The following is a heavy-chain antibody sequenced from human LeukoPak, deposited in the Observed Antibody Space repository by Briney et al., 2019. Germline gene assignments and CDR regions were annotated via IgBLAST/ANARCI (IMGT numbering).Heavy chain of an antibody. CDR3: TTDRLGGIIWFGELGLV. J-gene: IGHJ4*02. V-gene: IGHV3-15*01. D-gene: IGHD3-10*01. CDR2: IKRRTDGGTT. CDR1: GFTFSNAW. Sequence: GGSLRLSCAAAGFTFSNAWMSWVRQAAGKGLEWVGRIKRRTDGGTTDYAGHEKCRFTLSRDDSKVPLYLQMNSLKIEDTAVYYCTTDRLGGIIWFGELGLVGGQGTLVTVSS.